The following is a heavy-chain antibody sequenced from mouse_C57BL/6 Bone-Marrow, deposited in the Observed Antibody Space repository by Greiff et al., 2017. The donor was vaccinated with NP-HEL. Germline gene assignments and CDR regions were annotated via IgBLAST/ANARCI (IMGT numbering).Heavy chain of an antibody. V-gene: IGHV1-81*01. CDR1: GYTFTSYG. D-gene: IGHD1-1*01. Sequence: QVQLQQSGAELARPGASVKLSCKASGYTFTSYGISWVKQRTGQGLEWIGEIYPRSGNTYYNEKFKGKATLTADKSSSTAYMVLRSLTSEDSAVYFCARGYYGSSYLDYWGQGTTLTVSS. J-gene: IGHJ2*01. CDR3: ARGYYGSSYLDY. CDR2: IYPRSGNT.